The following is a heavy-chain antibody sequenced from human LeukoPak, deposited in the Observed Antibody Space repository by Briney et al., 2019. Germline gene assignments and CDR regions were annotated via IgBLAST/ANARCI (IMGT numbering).Heavy chain of an antibody. J-gene: IGHJ4*02. D-gene: IGHD3-22*01. Sequence: SETLSLTCAVYGGSFGGYYWSWIRQPPGKGLEWIGEINHSGSTNYNPSLKSRVTISVDTSKNQFSLKLSSVTAADTAVYYCAVGVYDSSGYYYPFDYWGQGTLVTVSS. CDR1: GGSFGGYY. CDR3: AVGVYDSSGYYYPFDY. V-gene: IGHV4-34*01. CDR2: INHSGST.